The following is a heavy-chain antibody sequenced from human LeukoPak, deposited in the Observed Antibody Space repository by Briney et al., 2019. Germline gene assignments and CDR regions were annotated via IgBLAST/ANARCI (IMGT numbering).Heavy chain of an antibody. D-gene: IGHD6-19*01. Sequence: ASVKVSCKASGYTFTGYYMHWVRQAPGQGLEWMGWINPNSGGTNYAQKFQGGVTMTRDTSISTAYMELSRLRSDDTAVYYCARGVPVAGTIGFDYWGQGTLATVSS. CDR2: INPNSGGT. CDR3: ARGVPVAGTIGFDY. J-gene: IGHJ4*02. CDR1: GYTFTGYY. V-gene: IGHV1-2*02.